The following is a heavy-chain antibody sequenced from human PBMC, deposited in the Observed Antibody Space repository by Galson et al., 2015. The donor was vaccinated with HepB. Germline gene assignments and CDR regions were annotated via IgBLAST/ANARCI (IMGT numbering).Heavy chain of an antibody. Sequence: SLRLSCAASGFTFDDCAMHWVRQAPGKGLEWVSGISWNSGSIGYADSVKGRFTISRDNAKNSLYLQMNSLRAEDTALYYCAKGYCSSTSCPSGYWGQGTLVTVSS. J-gene: IGHJ4*02. V-gene: IGHV3-9*01. D-gene: IGHD2-2*01. CDR1: GFTFDDCA. CDR2: ISWNSGSI. CDR3: AKGYCSSTSCPSGY.